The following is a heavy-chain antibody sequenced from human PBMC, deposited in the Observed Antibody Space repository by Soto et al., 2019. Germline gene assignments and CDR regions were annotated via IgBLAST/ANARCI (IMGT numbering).Heavy chain of an antibody. V-gene: IGHV1-58*02. CDR1: AFTFTSFA. Sequence: SVKVSSKASAFTFTSFAMHWVRQARGQRLEWIGWIVVGSGHTNYAQKFQERVTITRDMSTSTAYMELSSLRSEDTAVYYCATMREMSRSARSYYMDVWGKGTTVTVSS. CDR3: ATMREMSRSARSYYMDV. J-gene: IGHJ6*03. D-gene: IGHD6-6*01. CDR2: IVVGSGHT.